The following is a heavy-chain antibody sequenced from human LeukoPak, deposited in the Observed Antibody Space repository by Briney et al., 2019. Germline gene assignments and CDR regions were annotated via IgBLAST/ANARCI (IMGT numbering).Heavy chain of an antibody. Sequence: GGSLRLSCAASGFTFSSYAMSWVRQAPGKGLEWVSAISGSGGSTYYADSVKGRFTISRDNSKNTLYLQMNSLRAEDTAVYYCAKDRPALKYYYDSIPLDYWGQGTLVTVSS. CDR2: ISGSGGST. CDR1: GFTFSSYA. D-gene: IGHD3-22*01. J-gene: IGHJ4*02. V-gene: IGHV3-23*01. CDR3: AKDRPALKYYYDSIPLDY.